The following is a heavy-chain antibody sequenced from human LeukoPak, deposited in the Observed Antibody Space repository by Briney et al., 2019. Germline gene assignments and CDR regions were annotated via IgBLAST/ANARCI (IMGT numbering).Heavy chain of an antibody. CDR1: GGSISSHY. Sequence: PSETLSLTCTVSGGSISSHYWSWIRQPPGKGLEWIGFIYYSGRTRYNPSLRSRVTISADTSKNHLSLKLTSVTAADTAVYYCARLLDNDSSGDPDTFDMWGQGIMVTVSS. V-gene: IGHV4-59*11. CDR2: IYYSGRT. CDR3: ARLLDNDSSGDPDTFDM. D-gene: IGHD3-22*01. J-gene: IGHJ3*02.